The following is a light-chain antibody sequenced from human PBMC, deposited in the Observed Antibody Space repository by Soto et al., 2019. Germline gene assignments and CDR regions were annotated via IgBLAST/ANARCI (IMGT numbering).Light chain of an antibody. CDR1: SGSVSTNYY. CDR3: MLYMGSGTYV. J-gene: IGLJ1*01. V-gene: IGLV8-61*01. Sequence: QAVVTQEPSLSVSPGGTVTLTCGLSSGSVSTNYYPSWYQQTPGQAPRTLIYGTNTRSSGVPDRFSGSILGNKAALTITGAQADDDSDYYCMLYMGSGTYVFGIGTKLTVL. CDR2: GTN.